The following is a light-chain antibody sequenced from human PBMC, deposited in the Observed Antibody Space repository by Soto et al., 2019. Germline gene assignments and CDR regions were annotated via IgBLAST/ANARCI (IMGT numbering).Light chain of an antibody. CDR3: HHFDNWPRSIT. V-gene: IGKV3-15*01. J-gene: IGKJ5*01. Sequence: ILMTQSPATLSVSPGERATLSCRATQNISSNLAWCQQKPGQAPRLLIYGASTRATGIPARFSGSGSGTQFTLTISGLQSEDFAIYYCHHFDNWPRSITFGQGTRLEIK. CDR2: GAS. CDR1: QNISSN.